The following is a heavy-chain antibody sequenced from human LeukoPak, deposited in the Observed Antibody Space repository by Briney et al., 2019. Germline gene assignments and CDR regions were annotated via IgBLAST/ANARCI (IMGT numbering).Heavy chain of an antibody. V-gene: IGHV1-18*01. D-gene: IGHD1-1*01. CDR2: INGHNGNT. CDR3: AKAPSAHWPSDY. CDR1: GYTFTSYG. J-gene: IGHJ4*02. Sequence: ASVKVSCKASGYTFTSYGITWVRQAPGQGLEWMGWINGHNGNTHYAQNLQDRITMTTDTFSTTVYMELRSLKSDDTAVYYCAKAPSAHWPSDYWGQGTLVTVSS.